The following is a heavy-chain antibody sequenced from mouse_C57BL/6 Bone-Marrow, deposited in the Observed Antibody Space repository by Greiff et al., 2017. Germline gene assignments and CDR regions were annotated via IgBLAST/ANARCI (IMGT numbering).Heavy chain of an antibody. Sequence: QVQLQQPGAELVKPGASVKLSCKASGYTFTSYWMQWVKQRPGQGLEWIGEIDPSDSYTNYNQKFKGKATLTVDTSSSTAYMQLSSLTSEDSAVYYCARDYGSSYDAYWGQGTLVTVSA. V-gene: IGHV1-50*01. J-gene: IGHJ3*01. CDR1: GYTFTSYW. CDR3: ARDYGSSYDAY. D-gene: IGHD1-1*01. CDR2: IDPSDSYT.